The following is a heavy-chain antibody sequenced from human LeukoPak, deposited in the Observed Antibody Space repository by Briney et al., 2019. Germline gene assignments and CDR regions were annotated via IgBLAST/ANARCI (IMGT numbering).Heavy chain of an antibody. CDR1: GGSFSGYY. Sequence: SSETLSLTCAVYGGSFSGYYWSWIRQHPGKGLEWIGYIYYSGSTYYNPSLKSRVTISVDTSKNQFSLKLSSVTAADTAVYYCARVSTVTTNYFDYWGQGTLVTVSS. CDR3: ARVSTVTTNYFDY. CDR2: IYYSGST. V-gene: IGHV4-31*11. J-gene: IGHJ4*02. D-gene: IGHD4-17*01.